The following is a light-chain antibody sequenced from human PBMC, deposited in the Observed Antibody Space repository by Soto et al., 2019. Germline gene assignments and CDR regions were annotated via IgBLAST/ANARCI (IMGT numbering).Light chain of an antibody. CDR2: SAS. J-gene: IGKJ1*01. CDR3: QQYNNSHPT. V-gene: IGKV3-15*01. CDR1: ERVSTN. Sequence: DIVMTQSPLTLSVSPGEIATLSCGASERVSTNLAWYQQTPGQAPRLLIYSASRRPTDIPVRFSGSGSGAEFTLTISSLQSEDFAIYYCQQYNNSHPTFSQGTKVDIK.